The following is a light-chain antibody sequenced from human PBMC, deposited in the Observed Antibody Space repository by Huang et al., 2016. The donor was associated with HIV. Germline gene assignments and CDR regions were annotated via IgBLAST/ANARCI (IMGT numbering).Light chain of an antibody. CDR3: QHSYSNPRLT. CDR1: QTITTY. CDR2: ATS. J-gene: IGKJ4*01. Sequence: DIQLTQSPSSLSAAVGDRVAITCRASQTITTYLSWYQHKPGKTPNLLVFATSSWQPGVPSRFSGSGSGTDFTLTINSLQPEDFATYYCQHSYSNPRLTFGGGTKVEI. V-gene: IGKV1-39*01.